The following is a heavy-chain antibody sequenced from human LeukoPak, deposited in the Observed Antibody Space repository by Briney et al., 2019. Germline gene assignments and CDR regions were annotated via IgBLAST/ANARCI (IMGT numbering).Heavy chain of an antibody. CDR1: GGSISSYY. V-gene: IGHV4-59*01. CDR3: ARDRITMVRGVIISYYMDV. Sequence: SETLSLTCTVSGGSISSYYWSWIRQPPGKGLEWIGYIYYSGSTNYNPSLKSRVTISVDTSKNQFSLKLSSVTAADTAVYYCARDRITMVRGVIISYYMDVWGKGTTVTISS. D-gene: IGHD3-10*01. CDR2: IYYSGST. J-gene: IGHJ6*03.